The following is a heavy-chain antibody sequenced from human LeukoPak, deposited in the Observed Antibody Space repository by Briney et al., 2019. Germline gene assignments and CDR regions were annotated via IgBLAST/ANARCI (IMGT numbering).Heavy chain of an antibody. J-gene: IGHJ3*01. V-gene: IGHV3-23*01. Sequence: PGGSLRLSCAASGFTFSSYAMSWVRQAPGKGLEWVSAISGSGGSTYYADSVKGRFTISRDNSKNTLYLQMNSLRAEDTAVYYCARRELLGYSYGLGAFNVWGQGTMVTVSS. CDR3: ARRELLGYSYGLGAFNV. CDR1: GFTFSSYA. D-gene: IGHD5-18*01. CDR2: ISGSGGST.